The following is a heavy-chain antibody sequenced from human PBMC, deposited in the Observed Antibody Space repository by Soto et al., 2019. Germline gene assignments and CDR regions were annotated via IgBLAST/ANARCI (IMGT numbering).Heavy chain of an antibody. V-gene: IGHV4-59*01. J-gene: IGHJ4*02. CDR1: GGSISSYY. Sequence: SETLSLTCAVYGGSISSYYWSWIRQSPGKGLEWIGYIYYSGTDYNPSLKSRVTISVDTSKSQFSLNLTSVTAADTAVYYCARESFWSGYFDFWGQGSLVTVSS. CDR3: ARESFWSGYFDF. D-gene: IGHD3-3*01. CDR2: IYYSGT.